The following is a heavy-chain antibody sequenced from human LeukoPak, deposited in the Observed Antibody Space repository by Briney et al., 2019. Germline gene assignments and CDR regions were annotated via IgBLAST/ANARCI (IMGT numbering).Heavy chain of an antibody. D-gene: IGHD5-12*01. Sequence: SVKVSCKASGGTFSSYAISWVRRAPGQGLEWMGGIIPIFGTANYAQKFQGRVTITADESTSTAYMELSSLRSEDTAVYYCARDQGEYSGYDNGYYYGMDVWGQGTTVTVSS. J-gene: IGHJ6*02. V-gene: IGHV1-69*01. CDR3: ARDQGEYSGYDNGYYYGMDV. CDR2: IIPIFGTA. CDR1: GGTFSSYA.